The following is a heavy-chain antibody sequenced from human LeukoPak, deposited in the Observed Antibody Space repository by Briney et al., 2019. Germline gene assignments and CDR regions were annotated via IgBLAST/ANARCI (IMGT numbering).Heavy chain of an antibody. J-gene: IGHJ3*02. CDR2: ISAYNGNT. Sequence: ASVKVSCKASGYTFTGYYMHWVRQAPGQGLEWMGWISAYNGNTNYAQKLQGRVTMTTDTSTSTAYMELRSLRSDGTAVYYCARNRGIWFGELGDAFDIWGQGTMVTVSS. V-gene: IGHV1-18*04. CDR3: ARNRGIWFGELGDAFDI. D-gene: IGHD3-10*01. CDR1: GYTFTGYY.